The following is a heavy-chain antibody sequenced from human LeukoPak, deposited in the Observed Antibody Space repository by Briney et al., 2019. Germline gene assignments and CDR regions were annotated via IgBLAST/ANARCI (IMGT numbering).Heavy chain of an antibody. V-gene: IGHV1-2*02. J-gene: IGHJ6*03. CDR1: GYTFTGYY. Sequence: ASVKVSCTASGYTFTGYYMHWVRQAPGQGLEWMGWINPNSGGTNYAQKFQGRVTMTRDTSISTAYMELSRLRSDDTAVYYCARTVEHYYYYYMDVWGKGTTVTVSS. CDR2: INPNSGGT. CDR3: ARTVEHYYYYYMDV. D-gene: IGHD4-11*01.